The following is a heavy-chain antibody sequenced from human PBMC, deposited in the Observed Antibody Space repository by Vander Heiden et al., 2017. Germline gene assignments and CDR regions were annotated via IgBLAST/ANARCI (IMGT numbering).Heavy chain of an antibody. CDR2: IIPILGTG. CDR3: AREFGYSSGWYNWFDP. CDR1: GGTVSSDA. D-gene: IGHD6-19*01. V-gene: IGHV1-69*15. J-gene: IGHJ5*02. Sequence: VQPLQSGGDVQKPGSSAKVICKASGGTVSSDAIRWMRQDAKQGIGWMGRIIPILGTGNNAKKFQGKVTITADESTSTAYMELSSMGYEGRAVYYCAREFGYSSGWYNWFDPWGQGTLVTVCS.